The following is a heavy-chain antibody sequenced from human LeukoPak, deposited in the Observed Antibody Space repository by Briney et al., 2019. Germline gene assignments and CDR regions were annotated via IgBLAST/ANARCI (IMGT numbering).Heavy chain of an antibody. Sequence: GGSLRLSCAASGFTFTNAWMSWVRQAPGKGLEWVASIKEDGSDKYYVESVKGRFTISRENARNSLYLQMNSLRAEDTAVYYCARVLWFGGIYYFDYWGQGTLVTVSS. D-gene: IGHD3-10*01. J-gene: IGHJ4*02. CDR3: ARVLWFGGIYYFDY. CDR2: IKEDGSDK. V-gene: IGHV3-7*04. CDR1: GFTFTNAW.